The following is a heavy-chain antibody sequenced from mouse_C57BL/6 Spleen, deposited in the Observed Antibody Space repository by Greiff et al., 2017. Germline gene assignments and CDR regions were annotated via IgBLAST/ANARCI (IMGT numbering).Heavy chain of an antibody. D-gene: IGHD1-1*01. V-gene: IGHV1-4*01. Sequence: QVQLQQSGAELARPGASVKMSCKASGYTFTSYTMHWVKQRPGQGLEWIGYINPSSGYTKYNQKFKDKATLTADKSSSTAYMQLSSLTSEDSAVYYCARQFTTEVFDYWGQGTTLTVSS. CDR1: GYTFTSYT. CDR2: INPSSGYT. J-gene: IGHJ2*01. CDR3: ARQFTTEVFDY.